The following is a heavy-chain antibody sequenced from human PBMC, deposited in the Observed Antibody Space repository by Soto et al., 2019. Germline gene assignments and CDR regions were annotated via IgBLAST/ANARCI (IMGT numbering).Heavy chain of an antibody. J-gene: IGHJ6*03. D-gene: IGHD2-8*01. CDR1: GFTVSSNY. CDR2: IYSGGST. V-gene: IGHV3-66*01. CDR3: ARDRVSQTYYYYHMDV. Sequence: GGSLRLSCAASGFTVSSNYMSWVRQAPGKGLEWVSVIYSGGSTYYADSVKGRFTISRDNSKNTVYLQMNSLRAEDTAVYYCARDRVSQTYYYYHMDVWGKGTTVTVSS.